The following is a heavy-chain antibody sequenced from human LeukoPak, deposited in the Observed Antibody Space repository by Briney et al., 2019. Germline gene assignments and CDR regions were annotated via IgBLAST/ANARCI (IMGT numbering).Heavy chain of an antibody. CDR2: ISPTGSTT. CDR3: ARGPNSNWSGLDF. D-gene: IGHD6-6*01. J-gene: IGHJ4*02. V-gene: IGHV3-74*01. Sequence: WIRQPPGKGLVWVSRISPTGSTTSYADSVKGRFTVSRDNAKNTLYLQVNNLRAEDTAVYYCARGPNSNWSGLDFWGQGTLLTVSS.